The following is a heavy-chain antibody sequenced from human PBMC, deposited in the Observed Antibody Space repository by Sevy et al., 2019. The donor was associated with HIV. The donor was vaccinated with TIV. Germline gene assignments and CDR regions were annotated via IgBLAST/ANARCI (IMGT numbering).Heavy chain of an antibody. V-gene: IGHV3-30*18. D-gene: IGHD6-13*01. CDR1: GFIFSRHG. J-gene: IGHJ6*02. CDR3: ANSWGRYAGSSWLYYHYVMDV. Sequence: GGSLRLSCSASGFIFSRHGMHWVRQAPGKGLEWVAVISNDGNDKQYADSVKGRFTISRDNSRDTLYLQMNNLRLEDTAAYYCANSWGRYAGSSWLYYHYVMDVCGQGTTVTVSS. CDR2: ISNDGNDK.